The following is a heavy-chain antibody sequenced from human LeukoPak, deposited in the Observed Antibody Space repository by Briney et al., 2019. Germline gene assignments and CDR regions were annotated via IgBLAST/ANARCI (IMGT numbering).Heavy chain of an antibody. CDR2: INHSGNT. J-gene: IGHJ4*02. D-gene: IGHD6-19*01. V-gene: IGHV4-34*01. CDR3: ARSGWYSIDC. CDR1: GGSVSSDY. Sequence: SETLSLTCAVSGGSVSSDYLSWIRQPPGKGLEWIGEINHSGNTKYNPSLKSRVTISINTSNNQFSLRQATVTPADTAAYYCARSGWYSIDCWGQGSLVSVSS.